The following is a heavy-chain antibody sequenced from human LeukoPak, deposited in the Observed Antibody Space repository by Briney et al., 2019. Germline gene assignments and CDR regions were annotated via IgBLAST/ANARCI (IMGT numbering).Heavy chain of an antibody. D-gene: IGHD6-19*01. CDR3: AKDLKQWLVARLGY. Sequence: PGGSLRLSCAASGFTFSSYAMSWGRHAPGKGLEWGSAISGGGGSTYYADSVKGRFTISRDNSKNTLYLQMNSLRAEDTAIYYCAKDLKQWLVARLGYWGQGTLVTVSS. V-gene: IGHV3-23*01. J-gene: IGHJ4*02. CDR1: GFTFSSYA. CDR2: ISGGGGST.